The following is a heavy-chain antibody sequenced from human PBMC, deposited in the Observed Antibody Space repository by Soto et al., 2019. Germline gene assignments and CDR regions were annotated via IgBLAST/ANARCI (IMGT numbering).Heavy chain of an antibody. J-gene: IGHJ4*02. CDR3: SRDILGGAYDFWH. V-gene: IGHV3-66*01. Sequence: EVQLVESGGGLVQPGGSLRLSCAASGFTVSSVYMTWVRQAPGKGLEWVSVITSGGSTYYADSVRGRFTISRDNSNNTLYLQMNSLRAEDKAVDYCSRDILGGAYDFWHGGQGTLVTVSS. D-gene: IGHD3-3*01. CDR2: ITSGGST. CDR1: GFTVSSVY.